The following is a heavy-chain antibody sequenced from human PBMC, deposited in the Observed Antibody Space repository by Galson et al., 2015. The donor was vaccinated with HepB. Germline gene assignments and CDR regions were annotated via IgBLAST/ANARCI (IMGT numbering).Heavy chain of an antibody. D-gene: IGHD1-14*01. CDR2: IWYDGSNK. CDR3: ARAGISTVLDY. Sequence: SLRLSCAASGFTFSSYGMHWVRQAPGKGLEWVAVIWYDGSNKYYADSVKGRFTISRDNSKNTLYLQMNSLRAEDTAVYYCARAGISTVLDYWGQGTLVTVSS. V-gene: IGHV3-33*08. J-gene: IGHJ4*02. CDR1: GFTFSSYG.